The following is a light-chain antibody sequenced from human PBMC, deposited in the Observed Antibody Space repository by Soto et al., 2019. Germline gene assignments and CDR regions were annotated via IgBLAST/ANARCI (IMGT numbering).Light chain of an antibody. V-gene: IGLV2-14*01. Sequence: QSALTQPASVSGSPGQSITISCTGTSSDVGGYNYVSWYQQHPGKAPKLMICEVSNRPSGVSNRFSGSKSGNTASLTISGIQAEDEADYYCSSYTTTTTLVFGGGTKLTVL. CDR3: SSYTTTTTLV. CDR2: EVS. CDR1: SSDVGGYNY. J-gene: IGLJ2*01.